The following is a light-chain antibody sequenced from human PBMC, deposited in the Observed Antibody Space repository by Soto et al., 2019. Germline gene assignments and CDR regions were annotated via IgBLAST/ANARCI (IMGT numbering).Light chain of an antibody. CDR3: QHFGGNTFT. CDR2: GAS. V-gene: IGKV3D-15*01. Sequence: EIVMTQSPATLSVSPGGRATLSFRASQSIRDTLAWYQQRPGQTPSLLIYGASTKATGIPERFSGSGSGTHFTLTISRLEPGDFAVYYCQHFGGNTFTFGQGTRLEIK. CDR1: QSIRDT. J-gene: IGKJ5*01.